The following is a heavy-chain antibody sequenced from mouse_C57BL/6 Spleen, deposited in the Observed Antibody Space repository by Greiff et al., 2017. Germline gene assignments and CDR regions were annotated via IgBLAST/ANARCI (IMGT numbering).Heavy chain of an antibody. D-gene: IGHD3-2*02. CDR2: ISYDGSN. J-gene: IGHJ4*01. Sequence: EVKLMESGPGLVKPSQSLSLTCSVTGYSITSGYYWNWIRQFPGNKLEWMGYISYDGSNNYNPSLKNRISITRDTSKNQFFLKLNSVTTEDTATYYCARKAQATWAMDYWGQGTSVTVSS. CDR3: ARKAQATWAMDY. V-gene: IGHV3-6*01. CDR1: GYSITSGYY.